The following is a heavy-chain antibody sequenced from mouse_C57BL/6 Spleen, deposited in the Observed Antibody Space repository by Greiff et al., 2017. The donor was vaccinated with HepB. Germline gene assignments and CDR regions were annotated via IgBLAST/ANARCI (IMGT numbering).Heavy chain of an antibody. J-gene: IGHJ4*01. CDR3: ARASQRGVYAMDY. CDR2: ISYDGSN. CDR1: GYSIASGYY. V-gene: IGHV3-6*01. Sequence: EVKLQESGPGLVKPSQSLSLTCSVTGYSIASGYYWNWIRQFPGNKLEWMGYISYDGSNNYNPSLKNRISITRDTSTNQFFLKLNSVTTEDTATYYCARASQRGVYAMDYWGQGTSVTVSS.